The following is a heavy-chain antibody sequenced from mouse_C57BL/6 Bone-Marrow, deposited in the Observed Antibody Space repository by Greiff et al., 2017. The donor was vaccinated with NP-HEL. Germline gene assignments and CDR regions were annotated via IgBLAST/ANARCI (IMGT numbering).Heavy chain of an antibody. Sequence: VQRVESGAELVKPGASVKMSCKASGYTFTSYWITWVKQRPGQGLEWIGDIYPGSGSTNYNEKFKSKATLTVDTSSSTAYMQLSSLTSEDSAVYYCASGLSYYYGSSFDYWGQGTTLTVSS. V-gene: IGHV1-55*01. CDR1: GYTFTSYW. D-gene: IGHD1-1*01. CDR2: IYPGSGST. J-gene: IGHJ2*01. CDR3: ASGLSYYYGSSFDY.